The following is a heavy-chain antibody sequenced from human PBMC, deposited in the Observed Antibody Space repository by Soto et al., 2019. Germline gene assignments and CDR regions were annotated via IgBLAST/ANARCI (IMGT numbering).Heavy chain of an antibody. V-gene: IGHV1-18*01. CDR1: GYTFTSYG. D-gene: IGHD5-12*01. CDR2: ISAYNGNT. J-gene: IGHJ5*02. Sequence: QVQLVQSGAEVKKPGASVKVSCKASGYTFTSYGISWVRQAPGHGLEWMGWISAYNGNTNYAQKLQGRVTMTTDTSTSTADTELRGLRSDDTALYYCAVGGWLRTAGWYDPWGQGALVTVSS. CDR3: AVGGWLRTAGWYDP.